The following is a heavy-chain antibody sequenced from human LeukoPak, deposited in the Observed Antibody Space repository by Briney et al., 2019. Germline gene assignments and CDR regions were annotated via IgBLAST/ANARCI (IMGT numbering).Heavy chain of an antibody. Sequence: PGRSLRLSCAASGFTLSSYAMHWVRQAPGKGLEWVAVISYDGSKKYYADSVKGRFTISRDNSKNTLYLQMNSLRAEDTAVYYCARIAAAGTGDYWGQGTLVTVSS. CDR1: GFTLSSYA. CDR3: ARIAAAGTGDY. J-gene: IGHJ4*02. V-gene: IGHV3-30-3*01. CDR2: ISYDGSKK. D-gene: IGHD6-13*01.